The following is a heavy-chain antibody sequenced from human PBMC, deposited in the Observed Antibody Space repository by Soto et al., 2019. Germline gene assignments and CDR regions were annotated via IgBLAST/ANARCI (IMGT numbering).Heavy chain of an antibody. Sequence: QVQLQESGPGLVKPSETLSLSCSVSGVSISSYYWAWIRQPPGKGLEWIASMYYSGSTKYNPSLKSRVTMSADTSKNQFSLKLNSVTAADTAVYYCARDLTRENWFDPWGQGTLVTVSS. V-gene: IGHV4-59*01. CDR1: GVSISSYY. CDR3: ARDLTRENWFDP. J-gene: IGHJ5*02. D-gene: IGHD2-2*01. CDR2: MYYSGST.